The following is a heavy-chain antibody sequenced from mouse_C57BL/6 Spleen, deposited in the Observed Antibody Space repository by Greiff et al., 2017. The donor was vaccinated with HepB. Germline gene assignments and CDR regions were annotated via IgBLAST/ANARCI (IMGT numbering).Heavy chain of an antibody. CDR1: GYTFTDYY. CDR3: APYYYGSSYGDFDY. V-gene: IGHV1-26*01. J-gene: IGHJ2*01. Sequence: EVQLQQSGPELVKPGASVKISCKASGYTFTDYYMNWVKQSHGKSLEWIGDINPNNGGTSYNQKFKGKATLTVDKSSSTAYMELRSLTSEDSAVYYCAPYYYGSSYGDFDYWGQGTTLTVSS. D-gene: IGHD1-1*01. CDR2: INPNNGGT.